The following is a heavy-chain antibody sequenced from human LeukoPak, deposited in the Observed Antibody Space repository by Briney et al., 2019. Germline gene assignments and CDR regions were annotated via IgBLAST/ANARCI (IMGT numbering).Heavy chain of an antibody. J-gene: IGHJ4*02. Sequence: PGGSLRLSCAASGFTFSNYDMSWVRPAPGQGLEGVSAISGSGGSTDYADSGKGRITISRENSKNTHYLQMHSLRAEDTAVYYCAKDPDCTIGICYTFFDYWGQGTLVTVSS. CDR1: GFTFSNYD. D-gene: IGHD2-8*01. V-gene: IGHV3-23*01. CDR2: ISGSGGST. CDR3: AKDPDCTIGICYTFFDY.